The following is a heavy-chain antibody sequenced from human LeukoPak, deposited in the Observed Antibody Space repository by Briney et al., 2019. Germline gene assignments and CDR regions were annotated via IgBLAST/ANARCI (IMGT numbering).Heavy chain of an antibody. CDR3: ARVSDRPLEMVGAFDI. D-gene: IGHD5-24*01. CDR1: GFTFSSYA. Sequence: GGSLRLSCAASGFTFSSYAMSWVRQAPGKGLEWVSAISGSGGSTYYADSVKGRFTISRDNSKNTLYLQMNSLRAEDTAVYYCARVSDRPLEMVGAFDIWGQGTMVTVSS. V-gene: IGHV3-23*01. J-gene: IGHJ3*02. CDR2: ISGSGGST.